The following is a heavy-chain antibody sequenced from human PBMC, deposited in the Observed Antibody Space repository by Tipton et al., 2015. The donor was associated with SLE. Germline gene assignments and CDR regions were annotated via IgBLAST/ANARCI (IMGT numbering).Heavy chain of an antibody. J-gene: IGHJ4*02. CDR2: ISSSSSYI. V-gene: IGHV3-21*01. CDR3: ARILLGGYSYGLGYYFDY. CDR1: GLTFSSYS. D-gene: IGHD5-18*01. Sequence: SLRLSCAASGLTFSSYSMSWVRQAPGKGLEWVSSISSSSSYIYYADSVKGRFTISRDNAKNSLYLQMNSLRAEDTAVYYCARILLGGYSYGLGYYFDYWGQGTLVTVSS.